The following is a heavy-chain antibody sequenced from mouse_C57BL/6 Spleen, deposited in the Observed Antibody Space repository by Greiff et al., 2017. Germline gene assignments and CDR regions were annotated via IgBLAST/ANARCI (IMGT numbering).Heavy chain of an antibody. CDR2: ISYDGSN. CDR3: ARGGGNPFDY. J-gene: IGHJ2*01. V-gene: IGHV3-6*01. CDR1: GYSITSGYY. D-gene: IGHD1-1*02. Sequence: EVKVEESGPGLVKPSQSLSLTCSVTGYSITSGYYWNWIRQFPGNKLEWMGYISYDGSNNYNPSLKNRISITRDTSKNQFFLKLNSVTTEDTATYYCARGGGNPFDYWGQGTTLTVSS.